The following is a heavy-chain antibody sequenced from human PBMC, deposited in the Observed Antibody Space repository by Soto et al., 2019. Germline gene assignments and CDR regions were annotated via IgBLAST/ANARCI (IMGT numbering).Heavy chain of an antibody. Sequence: QVHLVQSGAEVKKPGASVKVSCKGSGYDFTTYGITWVRQAPGQGLEWMARISAHNGNTDYAQKLQGRVTVTRDTSTSTAYMELRSMRSDDTAVYYCARRRYGDYWGQGALVTVSS. D-gene: IGHD1-1*01. CDR1: GYDFTTYG. J-gene: IGHJ4*02. CDR3: ARRRYGDY. V-gene: IGHV1-18*01. CDR2: ISAHNGNT.